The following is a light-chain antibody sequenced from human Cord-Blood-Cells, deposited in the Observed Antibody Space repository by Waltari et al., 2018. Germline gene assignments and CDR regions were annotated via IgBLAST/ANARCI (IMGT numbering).Light chain of an antibody. V-gene: IGKV1-27*01. CDR3: QKYNSAPWT. Sequence: DIQMTQSPSSLSASVGDRVRITGRARQGIRNYLAWYQQKPGQVPKLLIYAASTLQSGGPAHFSGSRSRTDYTLTISSLQPEDVATYYCQKYNSAPWTFGQVTKVEIK. CDR2: AAS. J-gene: IGKJ1*01. CDR1: QGIRNY.